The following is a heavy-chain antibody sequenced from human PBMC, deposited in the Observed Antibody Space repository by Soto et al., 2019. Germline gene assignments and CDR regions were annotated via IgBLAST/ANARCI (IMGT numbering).Heavy chain of an antibody. CDR1: GYTFTSYG. Sequence: XSLKASCKASGYTFTSYGISWVRQAPGQGLEWMGWISAYNGNTNYAQKLQGRVTMTTDTSTSTAYMELRSLRSDDTSVYYCASLRYSGYDFGYYGMDVWGQGTTVTVSS. D-gene: IGHD5-12*01. J-gene: IGHJ6*02. CDR2: ISAYNGNT. V-gene: IGHV1-18*04. CDR3: ASLRYSGYDFGYYGMDV.